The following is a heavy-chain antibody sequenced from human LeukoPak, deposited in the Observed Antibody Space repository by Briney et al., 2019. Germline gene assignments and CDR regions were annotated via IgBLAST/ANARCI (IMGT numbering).Heavy chain of an antibody. CDR1: GGSISSYY. CDR2: FYPTVSS. V-gene: IGHV4-4*07. D-gene: IGHD3-3*01. CDR3: ARDVSIFGPSFYFDF. J-gene: IGHJ4*02. Sequence: SETLSLTCTVSGGSISSYYWSWIRQPAGKGLEWIGHFYPTVSSNYNPSLKSRVTMSVDTSKNQFSLKMSSVTAADTAVYYCARDVSIFGPSFYFDFWGQGTLVTVSS.